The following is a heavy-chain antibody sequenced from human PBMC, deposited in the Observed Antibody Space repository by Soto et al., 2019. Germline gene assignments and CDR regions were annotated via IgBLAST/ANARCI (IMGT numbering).Heavy chain of an antibody. CDR1: GYTFTSYY. D-gene: IGHD3-22*01. J-gene: IGHJ4*02. CDR3: ARDVYYDSSGYSKNDY. CDR2: INPSGGST. V-gene: IGHV1-46*01. Sequence: ASVKVSCKASGYTFTSYYMHWVRQAPGQGLEWMGIINPSGGSTSYAQKFQGRVTMTRDTSTSTVYMELSSLRSEDTAVYYCARDVYYDSSGYSKNDYWGQGTLVTVSS.